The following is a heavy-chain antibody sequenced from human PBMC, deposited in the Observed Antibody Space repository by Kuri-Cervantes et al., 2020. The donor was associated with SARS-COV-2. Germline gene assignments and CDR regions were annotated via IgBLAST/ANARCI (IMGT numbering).Heavy chain of an antibody. Sequence: SVKVSCKASGGTFSSYAISWVRQAPGQGLEWMGRIIPILGTANYAQKFQGRVTITADKSTSTAYMELRSLRSDDTAVYYCARDAPMVRGAPHDYWGQGTLVTVSS. CDR2: IIPILGTA. J-gene: IGHJ4*02. V-gene: IGHV1-69*04. D-gene: IGHD3-10*01. CDR1: GGTFSSYA. CDR3: ARDAPMVRGAPHDY.